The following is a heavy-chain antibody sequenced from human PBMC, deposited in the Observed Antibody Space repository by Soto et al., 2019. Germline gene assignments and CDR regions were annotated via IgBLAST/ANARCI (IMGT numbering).Heavy chain of an antibody. V-gene: IGHV4-34*01. CDR1: GGSFSGYY. Sequence: SETLSLTCAVYGGSFSGYYWSWIRQPPGKGLEWIGEINHSGSTNYNPSLKSRVTISVDTSKNQFSLKLSSVTAADTAVYYCARSYSSSWYNYWGQGTLVTVSS. D-gene: IGHD6-13*01. CDR2: INHSGST. J-gene: IGHJ4*02. CDR3: ARSYSSSWYNY.